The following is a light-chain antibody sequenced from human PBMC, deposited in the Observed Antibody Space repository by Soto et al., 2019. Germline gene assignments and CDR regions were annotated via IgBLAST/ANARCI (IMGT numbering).Light chain of an antibody. CDR3: QSYDTNLSGGSG. CDR1: SSNIGAGFD. CDR2: GNN. V-gene: IGLV1-40*01. Sequence: QSALTQSPSVSGAPGQSVSISCTGTSSNIGAGFDVHWYQQVPATAPKLLIYGNNNRPSGVPDRFSGSKSGTSASLAITGLQAEDEADYYCQSYDTNLSGGSGFGTGTKLTVL. J-gene: IGLJ1*01.